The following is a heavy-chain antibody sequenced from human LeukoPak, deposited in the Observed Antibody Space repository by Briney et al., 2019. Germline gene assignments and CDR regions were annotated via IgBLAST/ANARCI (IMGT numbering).Heavy chain of an antibody. V-gene: IGHV3-9*01. CDR2: ISWNSDTI. D-gene: IGHD2-2*01. Sequence: GGSLRLSCAAAGFTFDDYAMHWYRQVPGKGLEGVSGISWNSDTIVYADSVKGRFTISRDNAKNSLYLQMNSLGAEDTAVYSCTRVGYCTSTSCSAAGWYFDFWGRGAPVTVSS. CDR1: GFTFDDYA. J-gene: IGHJ2*01. CDR3: TRVGYCTSTSCSAAGWYFDF.